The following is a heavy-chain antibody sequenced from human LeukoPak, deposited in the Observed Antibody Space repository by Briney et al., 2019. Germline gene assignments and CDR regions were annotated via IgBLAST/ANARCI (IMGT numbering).Heavy chain of an antibody. Sequence: GGSLRLSCAASGFTFSGHYMDWVRQAPGKGLEWVGRTRNKANSYTTEYAASVKGRFTISRDDSKNSLYLQMNSLKTEDTAVYYCARSGVGATDAFDIWGQGTMVTVSS. CDR1: GFTFSGHY. D-gene: IGHD1-26*01. CDR3: ARSGVGATDAFDI. J-gene: IGHJ3*02. CDR2: TRNKANSYTT. V-gene: IGHV3-72*01.